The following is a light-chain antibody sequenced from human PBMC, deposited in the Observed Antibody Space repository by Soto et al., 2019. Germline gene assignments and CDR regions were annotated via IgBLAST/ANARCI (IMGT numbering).Light chain of an antibody. V-gene: IGLV6-57*03. CDR3: QSYDSGNPWV. J-gene: IGLJ3*02. Sequence: NFMLTQPHSVSESPGKTVTISCTRSSGSIASNYVQWYQQRPGSAPTTVIYEDNQRPSGVPDRFSGSIDSSSNSASLTISGLKTEDEADYYCQSYDSGNPWVFGGGTKQTVL. CDR2: EDN. CDR1: SGSIASNY.